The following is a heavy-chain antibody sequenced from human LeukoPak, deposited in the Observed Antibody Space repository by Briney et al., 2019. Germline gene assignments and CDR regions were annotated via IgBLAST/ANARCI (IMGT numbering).Heavy chain of an antibody. CDR2: INPSDGST. J-gene: IGHJ3*02. Sequence: ASVKVSCKASGYTFTNYYIHWVRQAPGQGLEWMGIINPSDGSTTYAQKFQGRVTMTRDTSISTAYMELSRLRSDDTAVYYCARGSENYYDSSGPYIWGQGTMVTVSS. V-gene: IGHV1-46*01. D-gene: IGHD3-22*01. CDR1: GYTFTNYY. CDR3: ARGSENYYDSSGPYI.